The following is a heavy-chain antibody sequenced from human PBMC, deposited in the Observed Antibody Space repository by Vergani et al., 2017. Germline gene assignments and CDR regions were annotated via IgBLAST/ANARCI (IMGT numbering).Heavy chain of an antibody. D-gene: IGHD5-12*01. Sequence: EVQLLESGGDLVQPGGSLRLSCAASGFTFNHYAMNWVRQAPGKGLEWVSGISGSGGSTYYAGSVKCRFTISRDSSKNTLYLQMNSLSAGDTAVYYCAKANPRKSGYDYLYYYHAMDVWGQGTTVTVSS. J-gene: IGHJ6*02. CDR2: ISGSGGST. CDR3: AKANPRKSGYDYLYYYHAMDV. CDR1: GFTFNHYA. V-gene: IGHV3-23*01.